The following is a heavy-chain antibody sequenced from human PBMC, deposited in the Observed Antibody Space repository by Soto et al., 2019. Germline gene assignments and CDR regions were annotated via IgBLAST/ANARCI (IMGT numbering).Heavy chain of an antibody. J-gene: IGHJ3*02. CDR3: ATSGQLLAFDI. V-gene: IGHV3-7*01. CDR1: GFTFSSYW. Sequence: PWGSLRLSCAASGFTFSSYWMSWVRQAPGKGLEWVANIKQDGSEKYYVDSVKGRFTISRDNAKNSLYLQMNSLRAEDTAVYYCATSGQLLAFDIWGQGTMVTVSS. D-gene: IGHD6-6*01. CDR2: IKQDGSEK.